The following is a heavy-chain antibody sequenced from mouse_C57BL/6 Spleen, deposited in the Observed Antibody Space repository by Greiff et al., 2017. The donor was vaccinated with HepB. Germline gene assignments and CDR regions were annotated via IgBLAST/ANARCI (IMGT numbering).Heavy chain of an antibody. Sequence: QVQLQQPGAELVRPGTSVKLSCKASGYTFTSYWMHWVKQRPGQGLEWIGVIDPSDSYTNYNQKFKGKATLTVDTSSSKAYMQLSSLTSEDSAVYYCARVPYDGYYVWFAYWGQGTLVTVSA. CDR3: ARVPYDGYYVWFAY. J-gene: IGHJ3*01. CDR2: IDPSDSYT. CDR1: GYTFTSYW. V-gene: IGHV1-59*01. D-gene: IGHD2-3*01.